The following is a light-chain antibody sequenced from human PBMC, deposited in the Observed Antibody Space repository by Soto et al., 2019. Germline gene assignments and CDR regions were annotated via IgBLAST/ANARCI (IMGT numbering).Light chain of an antibody. V-gene: IGKV1-39*01. CDR1: QSISVY. J-gene: IGKJ2*01. CDR2: SAS. Sequence: DIQMTQSPSSLSVSVGDRVTITCRANQSISVYLNWYRQKPGKAPNLLIYSASSLQSGVPSRFSGSGSATDFTLTISSLQPEDFATYYCQQSYRTPYTFGQGTKLEIK. CDR3: QQSYRTPYT.